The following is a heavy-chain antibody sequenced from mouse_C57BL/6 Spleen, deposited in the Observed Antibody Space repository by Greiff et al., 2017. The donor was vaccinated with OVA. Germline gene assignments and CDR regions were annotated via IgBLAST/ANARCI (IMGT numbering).Heavy chain of an antibody. V-gene: IGHV1-50*01. CDR3: ARGRRPAMDY. Sequence: QVQLKQPGAELVKPGASVKLSCKASGYTFTSYWMQWVKQRPGQGLEWIGEIDPSDSYTNYNQKFKGKATLTVDTSSSTAYRQLSSLTSEDSAVYYCARGRRPAMDYWGQGTSVTVSS. CDR2: IDPSDSYT. CDR1: GYTFTSYW. J-gene: IGHJ4*01.